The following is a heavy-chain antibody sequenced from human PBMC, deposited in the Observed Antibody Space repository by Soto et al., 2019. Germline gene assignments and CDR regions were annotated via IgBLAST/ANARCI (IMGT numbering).Heavy chain of an antibody. D-gene: IGHD2-15*01. CDR2: IYPGDSDT. J-gene: IGHJ6*02. Sequence: GESLKIACKGSGYSFTSYWIGRVRQMPGKGLEWMGIIYPGDSDTRYSPSFQGQVTISADKSISTAYLQWSSLKASDTAMYYCARYCSGGSCYYYYGMDVWGQGTTVTVSS. CDR3: ARYCSGGSCYYYYGMDV. V-gene: IGHV5-51*01. CDR1: GYSFTSYW.